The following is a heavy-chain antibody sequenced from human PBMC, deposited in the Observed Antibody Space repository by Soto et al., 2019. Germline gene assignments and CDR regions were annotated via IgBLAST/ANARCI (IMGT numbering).Heavy chain of an antibody. CDR2: IYGGGTT. J-gene: IGHJ4*02. D-gene: IGHD3-10*01. Sequence: GGSLRLSCAASGFAVSSKYMTWVRQAPGKGLEWVSVIYGGGTTYYADSVKGRFTISRDTSKNTLYLQMNSLRAEDTAIYYCAKDRLWFGRATEDHWGQGILVTVSS. V-gene: IGHV3-53*01. CDR1: GFAVSSKY. CDR3: AKDRLWFGRATEDH.